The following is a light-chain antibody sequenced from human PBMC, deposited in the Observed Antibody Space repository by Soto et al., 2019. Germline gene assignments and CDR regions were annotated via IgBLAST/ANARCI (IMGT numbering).Light chain of an antibody. V-gene: IGKV1-39*01. Sequence: DIQMTQSPSSLSASVGDRVTITCRAIQSISTYLYWYQQKPGKAPKLLIYAASSLQSGVPSRFSGSGSGTDFTLTISSLQPGDFATYHCQQSYSIPITFGQGTRLEIK. J-gene: IGKJ5*01. CDR2: AAS. CDR3: QQSYSIPIT. CDR1: QSISTY.